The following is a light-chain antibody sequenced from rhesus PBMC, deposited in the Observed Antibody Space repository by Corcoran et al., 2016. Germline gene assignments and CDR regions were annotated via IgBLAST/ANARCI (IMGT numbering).Light chain of an antibody. V-gene: IGKV1-21*01. CDR2: KAS. Sequence: DIQMTQSPSSLSASVGDRVTITCRASQGISIWLAWYQQKQGKAPKLLIYKASTLPSGVPSRFIGSGSGTEFTLTINSLQPEDFATYYCPQHDSAPRTFGQGTKVEIK. CDR1: QGISIW. CDR3: PQHDSAPRT. J-gene: IGKJ1*01.